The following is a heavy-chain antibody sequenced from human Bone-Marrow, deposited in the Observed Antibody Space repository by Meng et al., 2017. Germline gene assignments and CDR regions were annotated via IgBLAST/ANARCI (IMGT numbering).Heavy chain of an antibody. CDR2: INHSGST. CDR1: GGSFSNYY. CDR3: ARGGYSYGYDNENDY. J-gene: IGHJ4*02. Sequence: SQTLSLTCAVYGGSFSNYYWSWIRQPPGKGLEWIGEINHSGSTNYNPSLKSRVTISVDTSKNQFSLKLSSVTAADTAVYYCARGGYSYGYDNENDYWGQGTLVTVSS. V-gene: IGHV4-34*01. D-gene: IGHD5-18*01.